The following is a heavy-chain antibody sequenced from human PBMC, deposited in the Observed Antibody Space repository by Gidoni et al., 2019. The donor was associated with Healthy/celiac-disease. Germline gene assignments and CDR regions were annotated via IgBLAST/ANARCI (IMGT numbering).Heavy chain of an antibody. J-gene: IGHJ2*01. CDR3: AREDYVDWYFDL. CDR1: GGSIRRYD. D-gene: IGHD4-17*01. Sequence: QVQLHESGPGRVKPSETLSLTGTVSGGSIRRYDWSWIRQPGGKGLEWIGRIYTSGSTNYSPSLKSRATMSVDTSKNQFSLKLSSVTAADPAVYYCAREDYVDWYFDLWGRGTLVTVSS. V-gene: IGHV4-4*07. CDR2: IYTSGST.